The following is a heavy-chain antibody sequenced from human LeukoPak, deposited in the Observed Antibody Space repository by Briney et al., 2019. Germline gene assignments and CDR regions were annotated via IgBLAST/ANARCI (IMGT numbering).Heavy chain of an antibody. CDR3: ARDPDHSIAAAGRI. CDR2: ISYDGSNK. CDR1: GFTFSSYG. Sequence: GGSLRLSCAASGFTFSSYGMHWVRQAPGKGLEWVAVISYDGSNKYYADSVKGRFTISRDNSKNTLYLQMNSLRAEDTAVYYCARDPDHSIAAAGRIWGQGTLVTVSS. J-gene: IGHJ4*02. D-gene: IGHD6-13*01. V-gene: IGHV3-30*03.